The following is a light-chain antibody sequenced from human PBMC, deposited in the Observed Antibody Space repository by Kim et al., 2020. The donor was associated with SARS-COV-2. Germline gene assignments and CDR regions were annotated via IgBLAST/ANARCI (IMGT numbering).Light chain of an antibody. CDR1: QSINTY. J-gene: IGKJ4*01. V-gene: IGKV1-39*01. CDR3: QQSHTAPLLT. CDR2: AAS. Sequence: DIQMTQSPSSLAASVGDRVTIACRASQSINTYLNWYQQKPGKAPKLPIYAASTLQSGVPSRFSGSGSGTDFTLTISSLQPEDFATYYCQQSHTAPLLTFGGGTKVDIK.